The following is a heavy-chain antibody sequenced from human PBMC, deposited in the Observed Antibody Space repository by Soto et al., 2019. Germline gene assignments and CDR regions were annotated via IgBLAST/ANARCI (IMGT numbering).Heavy chain of an antibody. CDR1: GYTFTSYA. V-gene: IGHV1-3*01. CDR3: ARGSPLRGMDV. CDR2: INAGNGNT. J-gene: IGHJ6*02. Sequence: ASVKVSCKASGYTFTSYAMHWVRQAPGQRLEWMGWINAGNGNTKYSQKFQGRVTITRDTSASTAYMELSSLRSEDTAVYYCARGSPLRGMDVWGQGTTVPVSS.